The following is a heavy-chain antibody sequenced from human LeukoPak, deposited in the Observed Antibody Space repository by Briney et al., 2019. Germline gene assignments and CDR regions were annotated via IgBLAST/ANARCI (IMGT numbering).Heavy chain of an antibody. Sequence: SETLSLTCAVSGGSISSSNWWSWVRQPPGKGLEWIGEIYHSGSTNYNPSLKSRVTISVDKSKTQFSLKLSSVTAADTAVYYCARVNTYDYVWGSYRYLDYWGQGTLVTVSS. CDR2: IYHSGST. J-gene: IGHJ4*02. V-gene: IGHV4-4*02. D-gene: IGHD3-16*02. CDR3: ARVNTYDYVWGSYRYLDY. CDR1: GGSISSSNW.